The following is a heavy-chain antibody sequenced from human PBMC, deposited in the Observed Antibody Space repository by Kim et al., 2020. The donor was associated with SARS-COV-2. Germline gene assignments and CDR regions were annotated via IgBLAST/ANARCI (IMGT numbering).Heavy chain of an antibody. V-gene: IGHV3-11*06. CDR3: ARAAYSSSWYPNSWFDP. D-gene: IGHD6-13*01. J-gene: IGHJ5*02. Sequence: KGRVTISRDNAKNSLYLQMNSLRAEDTAVYYCARAAYSSSWYPNSWFDPWGQGTLVTVSS.